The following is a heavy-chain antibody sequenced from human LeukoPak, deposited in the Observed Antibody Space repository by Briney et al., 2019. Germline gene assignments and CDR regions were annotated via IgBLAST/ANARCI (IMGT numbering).Heavy chain of an antibody. CDR1: GFTVSSNY. CDR3: AREDYYGSGSYPHYYGMDV. J-gene: IGHJ6*02. Sequence: PGGSLRLSCAASGFTVSSNYMSWVRQAPGKGLEWVSVIYSGGSTYYADSVKGRFTISRDNSKNTLYLQMNSLRAEDTAVYYCAREDYYGSGSYPHYYGMDVWGQGTTVTVSS. V-gene: IGHV3-66*01. CDR2: IYSGGST. D-gene: IGHD3-10*01.